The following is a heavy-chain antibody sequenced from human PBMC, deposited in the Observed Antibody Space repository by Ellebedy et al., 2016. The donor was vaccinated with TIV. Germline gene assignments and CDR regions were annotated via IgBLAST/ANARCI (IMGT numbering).Heavy chain of an antibody. CDR1: GGTFSSYA. D-gene: IGHD6-13*01. CDR2: IIPIFGTA. Sequence: SVKVSXKASGGTFSSYAISWVRQAPGQGLEWMGGIIPIFGTANYAQKFQGRVTITADESTSTAYMELSSLRSEDTAVYYCARGSSSWYREFDYWGQGTLVTVSS. V-gene: IGHV1-69*13. CDR3: ARGSSSWYREFDY. J-gene: IGHJ4*02.